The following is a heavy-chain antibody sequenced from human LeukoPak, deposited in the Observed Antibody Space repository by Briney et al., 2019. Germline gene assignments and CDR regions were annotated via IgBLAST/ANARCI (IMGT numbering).Heavy chain of an antibody. J-gene: IGHJ4*02. CDR1: GGSISSYC. V-gene: IGHV4-39*07. CDR3: ARGLEGITFGGVWFDY. CDR2: IYYSGST. D-gene: IGHD3-16*01. Sequence: SETLSLTCTVSGGSISSYCWGWIRQPPGKGLEWIGSIYYSGSTYYNPSLKSRVTISVDTSKNQFSLKLSSVTAADTAVYYCARGLEGITFGGVWFDYWGQGTLVTVSS.